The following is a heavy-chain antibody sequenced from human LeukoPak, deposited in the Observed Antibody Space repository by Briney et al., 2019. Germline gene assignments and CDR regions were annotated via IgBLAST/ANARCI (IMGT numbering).Heavy chain of an antibody. D-gene: IGHD6-13*01. CDR3: ARHGEIAAAGYYYYYMDV. Sequence: ASVKVSCKASGYTFTSYDINWVRQATGQGLEWMGWMNPNSGNTGYAQKFQGRVTMTRNTSISTACMKLSSLRSEDTAVYYCARHGEIAAAGYYYYYMDVWGKGTTVTVSS. CDR1: GYTFTSYD. J-gene: IGHJ6*03. CDR2: MNPNSGNT. V-gene: IGHV1-8*01.